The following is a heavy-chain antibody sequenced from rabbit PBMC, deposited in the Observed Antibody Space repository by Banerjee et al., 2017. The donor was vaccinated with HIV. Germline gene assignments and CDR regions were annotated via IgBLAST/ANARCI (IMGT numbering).Heavy chain of an antibody. V-gene: IGHV1S40*01. CDR3: ARDLAGVIGWNFNL. D-gene: IGHD4-1*01. CDR1: GFSFSSGYD. CDR2: TYPDHNNT. J-gene: IGHJ4*01. Sequence: QSLEESGGDLVKPGASLTLTCTASGFSFSSGYDVCWVRQAPGKGLEWIAYTYPDHNNTDYASWVNGRFTISLDNAQNTVFLQMTSLTAADTASYFCARDLAGVIGWNFNLWGPGTLVTVS.